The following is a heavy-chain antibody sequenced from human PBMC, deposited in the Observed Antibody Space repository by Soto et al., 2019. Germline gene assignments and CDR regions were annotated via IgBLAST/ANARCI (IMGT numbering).Heavy chain of an antibody. Sequence: ASVKVSCKASGYTFTSYGISWVRQAPGQGLEWMGWISTYSGNTDYAQKFQGRITMTTDTSTDTVYMELRSLRSDDTAVYFCARNLFGVIIMGDYWGQETLVTVSS. V-gene: IGHV1-18*04. CDR1: GYTFTSYG. CDR2: ISTYSGNT. CDR3: ARNLFGVIIMGDY. D-gene: IGHD3-3*01. J-gene: IGHJ4*02.